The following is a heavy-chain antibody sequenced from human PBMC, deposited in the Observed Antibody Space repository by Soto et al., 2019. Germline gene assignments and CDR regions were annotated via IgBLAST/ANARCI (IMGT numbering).Heavy chain of an antibody. J-gene: IGHJ4*02. CDR3: ARNIVVVVAATLVEYYFDY. V-gene: IGHV2-70*11. D-gene: IGHD2-15*01. CDR2: IDWDDDK. CDR1: GFSLSTSGMC. Sequence: SGPTLVNPTQTLTLTCTFSGFSLSTSGMCVSWIRQPPGKALEWLARIDWDDDKYYSTSLKTRLTISKDTSKNQVVLTMTSMDPVDTATYYCARNIVVVVAATLVEYYFDYWGQGTRVTVSS.